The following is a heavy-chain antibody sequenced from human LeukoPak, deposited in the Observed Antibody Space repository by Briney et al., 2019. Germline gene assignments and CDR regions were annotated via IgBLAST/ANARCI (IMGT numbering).Heavy chain of an antibody. CDR2: IYYSGST. D-gene: IGHD1-26*01. CDR1: GGSISSYY. Sequence: SETLSLTCTVSGGSISSYYWSWIRQPPGKGLEWIGYIYYSGSTNYNPSLKSRVTISVDTSKNQFSLKLSSVTAADTAVYYCARDNVGFNYFDYWGQGTLVTVSS. J-gene: IGHJ4*02. V-gene: IGHV4-59*01. CDR3: ARDNVGFNYFDY.